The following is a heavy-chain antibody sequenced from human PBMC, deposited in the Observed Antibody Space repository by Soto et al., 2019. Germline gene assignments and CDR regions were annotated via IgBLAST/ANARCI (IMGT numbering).Heavy chain of an antibody. J-gene: IGHJ6*02. CDR2: ISAYNGNT. CDR1: GYTFTCYG. CDR3: ARDRRYSYGVYYGMEV. V-gene: IGHV1-18*01. Sequence: ASVKVSCKASGYTFTCYGISWVRQAPGQGLEWMGWISAYNGNTNYAQKLQGRVTISVDRSKNQFSLKLSSVTAADTAVYYCARDRRYSYGVYYGMEVWGQGTTVTVSS. D-gene: IGHD5-18*01.